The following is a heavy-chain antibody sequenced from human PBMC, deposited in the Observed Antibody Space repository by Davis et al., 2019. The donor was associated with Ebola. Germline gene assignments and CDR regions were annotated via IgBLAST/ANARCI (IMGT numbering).Heavy chain of an antibody. CDR3: ARDLPTYSGSRGGY. CDR1: GGTFSSYA. J-gene: IGHJ4*02. Sequence: SVKVSCKASGGTFSSYAISWVRQAPGQGLEWMGGIIPIFGTANYAQKLQGRVTMTTDTSTSTAYMELRSLRSDDTAVYYCARDLPTYSGSRGGYWGQGTLVTVSS. CDR2: IIPIFGTA. V-gene: IGHV1-69*05. D-gene: IGHD1-26*01.